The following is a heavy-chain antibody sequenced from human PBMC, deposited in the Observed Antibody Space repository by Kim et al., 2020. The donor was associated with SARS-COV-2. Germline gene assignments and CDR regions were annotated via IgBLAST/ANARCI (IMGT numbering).Heavy chain of an antibody. CDR2: IYYSGST. CDR1: GGSISSSSYY. CDR3: AGPTVTTA. J-gene: IGHJ5*02. D-gene: IGHD4-17*01. V-gene: IGHV4-39*01. Sequence: SETLSLTCTVSGGSISSSSYYWGWIRQPPGKGLEWIGSIYYSGSTYYNPSLKSRVTISVDTSKNQFSLKLSSVTAADTAVYYCAGPTVTTAWGQGTLVTVSS.